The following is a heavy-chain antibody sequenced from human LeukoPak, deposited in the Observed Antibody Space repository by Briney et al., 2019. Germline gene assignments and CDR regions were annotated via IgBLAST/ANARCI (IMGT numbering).Heavy chain of an antibody. Sequence: PGGSLRLSCAASGFTFSDYYMSWIRQAPGKGLEWVSYISSSGSYTNYADSVKGRFTISRDHAKNSLYLQMNSLRGEDTAVYLCARGSRYYYRVLHYWAEGPVVTVLS. D-gene: IGHD3-22*01. J-gene: IGHJ4*02. CDR2: ISSSGSYT. V-gene: IGHV3-11*06. CDR3: ARGSRYYYRVLHY. CDR1: GFTFSDYY.